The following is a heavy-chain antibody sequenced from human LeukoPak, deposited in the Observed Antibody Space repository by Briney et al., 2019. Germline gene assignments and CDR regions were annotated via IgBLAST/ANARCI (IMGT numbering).Heavy chain of an antibody. Sequence: GESLKISCKGSGCSFTSYWIGWVRQMPGKGLEWMGIIYPGDSDTRYSPSFQGQVTISADKSISTAYLQWSSLKASDTAMYYRARRGIAAAGSFDYWGQGTLVTVSS. J-gene: IGHJ4*02. CDR1: GCSFTSYW. CDR3: ARRGIAAAGSFDY. D-gene: IGHD6-13*01. CDR2: IYPGDSDT. V-gene: IGHV5-51*01.